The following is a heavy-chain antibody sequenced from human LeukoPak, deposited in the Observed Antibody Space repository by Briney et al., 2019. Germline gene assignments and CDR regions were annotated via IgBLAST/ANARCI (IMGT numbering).Heavy chain of an antibody. CDR3: AREDLAAAGYDY. J-gene: IGHJ4*02. CDR2: INPNSGGT. D-gene: IGHD6-13*01. V-gene: IGHV1-2*02. CDR1: GYTFTGYY. Sequence: GASVKVSCKASGYTFTGYYMHWVRQAPGQGLEWMGWINPNSGGTNYAQKFLGRVTMTRDTSISTAYMELSRLRSDDTAVYYCAREDLAAAGYDYWGQGTLVTVSS.